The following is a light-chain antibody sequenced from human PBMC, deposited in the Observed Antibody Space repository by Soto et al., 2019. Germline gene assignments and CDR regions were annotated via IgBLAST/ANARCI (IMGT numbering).Light chain of an antibody. Sequence: DIVMTQSPLSLPVTPGEPASISFRSIXSLLHSNGYNYLDWYLQKPGQSPQLLIYLGSNRASGVPDRFSGSGSGTDFTLKISRVEAEDVGVYYCMQALQSPLTIGGGTKVDIK. J-gene: IGKJ4*01. CDR3: MQALQSPLT. CDR1: XSLLHSNGYNY. V-gene: IGKV2-28*01. CDR2: LGS.